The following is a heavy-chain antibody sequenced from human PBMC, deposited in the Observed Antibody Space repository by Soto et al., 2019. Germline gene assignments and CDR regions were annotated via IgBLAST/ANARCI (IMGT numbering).Heavy chain of an antibody. V-gene: IGHV3-43*01. Sequence: GGSLRLSCTASGFTLADYTMHWVRLVPGKGLEWVSLIDWNGGGTSYADSVKGRFTVSRDNSKNSLYLQMNSLTTEDTALYYCAKDNYSTTPKNYGMNVWGQGTTVTVSS. J-gene: IGHJ6*02. CDR3: AKDNYSTTPKNYGMNV. D-gene: IGHD2-8*01. CDR2: IDWNGGGT. CDR1: GFTLADYT.